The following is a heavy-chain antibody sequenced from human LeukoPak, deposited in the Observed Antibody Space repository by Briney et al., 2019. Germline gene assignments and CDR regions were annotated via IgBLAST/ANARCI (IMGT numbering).Heavy chain of an antibody. Sequence: GGSLRLSCAASGFTVSSNYMSWVRQAPGKGLEWVSAIYSGGSTYYADSVKGRFTISRDNSKNTLYLQMNSLRAEDTAVYYCARDLAWRVAGTDYYYGMDVWGQGTTVTVSS. CDR1: GFTVSSNY. CDR2: IYSGGST. J-gene: IGHJ6*02. V-gene: IGHV3-53*01. D-gene: IGHD6-19*01. CDR3: ARDLAWRVAGTDYYYGMDV.